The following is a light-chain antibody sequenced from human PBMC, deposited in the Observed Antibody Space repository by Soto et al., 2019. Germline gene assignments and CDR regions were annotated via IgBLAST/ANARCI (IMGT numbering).Light chain of an antibody. V-gene: IGLV2-8*01. CDR1: SSDVGGYNY. CDR3: SSSAASNNFYFV. CDR2: EVT. Sequence: QSALTQPPSASGSPGQSVTISCTGTSSDVGGYNYVSWYQQYPGRAPKLMIYEVTKRPSGVPACFSGYKSGKTASLTDSGIPAEAEADYYCSSSAASNNFYFVFGGGTKLTVL. J-gene: IGLJ3*02.